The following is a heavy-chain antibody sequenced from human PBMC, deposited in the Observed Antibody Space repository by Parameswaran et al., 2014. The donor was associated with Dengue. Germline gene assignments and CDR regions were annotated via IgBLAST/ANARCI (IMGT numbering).Heavy chain of an antibody. CDR2: IYYSGST. V-gene: IGHV4-31*02. CDR3: ARFPTDYGDYVGVLGYYYYGMDV. D-gene: IGHD4-17*01. J-gene: IGHJ6*02. Sequence: RWIRQPPGKGLEWIGYIYYSGSTYYNPSLKSRVTISVDTSKNQFSLKLSSVTAADTAVYYCARFPTDYGDYVGVLGYYYYGMDVWGQGTTVTVSS.